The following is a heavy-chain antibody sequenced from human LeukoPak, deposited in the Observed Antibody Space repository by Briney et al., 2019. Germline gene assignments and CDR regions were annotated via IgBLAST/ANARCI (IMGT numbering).Heavy chain of an antibody. CDR3: ARGRYCSSTSCYRFYYYMDV. CDR1: GGSISSGDYY. D-gene: IGHD2-2*02. J-gene: IGHJ6*03. CDR2: IYYSGST. Sequence: SETLSLTCTVSGGSISSGDYYWSWIRQPPGKGLEWIGYIYYSGSTYYNPSLKSRVPISVDTSKNQFSLKLSSVTAADTAVYYCARGRYCSSTSCYRFYYYMDVWGKGTTVTVSS. V-gene: IGHV4-30-4*08.